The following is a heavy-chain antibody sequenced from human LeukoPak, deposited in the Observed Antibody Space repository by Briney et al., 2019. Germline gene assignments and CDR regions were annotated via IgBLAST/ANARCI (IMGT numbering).Heavy chain of an antibody. CDR3: ARGPMVDAFDI. CDR1: GFTFSSYA. J-gene: IGHJ3*02. CDR2: IYSGGST. D-gene: IGHD3-10*01. V-gene: IGHV3-53*04. Sequence: GGSLRLSCSASGFTFSSYAMSWVRQAPGKGLEWVSVIYSGGSTYYADSVKGRFTISRHNSKNTLYLQMNSLRAEDTAVYYCARGPMVDAFDIWGQGTMVTVSS.